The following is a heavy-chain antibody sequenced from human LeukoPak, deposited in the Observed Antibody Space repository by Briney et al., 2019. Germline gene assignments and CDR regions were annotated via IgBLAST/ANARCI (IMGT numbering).Heavy chain of an antibody. CDR2: IYTSGST. Sequence: SETLSLTCTVSGNSISSGDNYWSWIRQPAGKGLEWIGRIYTSGSTNYNPSLKSRVTISGDTPKNQFSLKLSSVTAADTAVYYCARHYYGSGSYSKGTYYYYYMDVWGKGTTATISS. CDR3: ARHYYGSGSYSKGTYYYYYMDV. CDR1: GNSISSGDNY. J-gene: IGHJ6*03. D-gene: IGHD3-10*01. V-gene: IGHV4-61*02.